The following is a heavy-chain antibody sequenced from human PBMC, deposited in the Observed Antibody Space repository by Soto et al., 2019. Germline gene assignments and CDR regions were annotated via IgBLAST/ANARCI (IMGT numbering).Heavy chain of an antibody. J-gene: IGHJ6*02. Sequence: EVQLVESGGGLVKPGGSLRLSCAASGFTFSSYSMNWVRQAPGKGLEWVSSISSSSSYIYYADSVKGRFTISRDNAKNQLYPQMNSLRAEDTAVYYCATLYYDSPRYYGMDVWGQGTTVTVSS. CDR2: ISSSSSYI. V-gene: IGHV3-21*01. D-gene: IGHD3-22*01. CDR3: ATLYYDSPRYYGMDV. CDR1: GFTFSSYS.